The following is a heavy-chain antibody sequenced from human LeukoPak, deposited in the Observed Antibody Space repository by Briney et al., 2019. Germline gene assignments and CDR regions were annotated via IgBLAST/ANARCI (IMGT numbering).Heavy chain of an antibody. V-gene: IGHV1-18*01. CDR3: ARDLTSNVAVTEYHYYAMDV. CDR2: ISAYNGST. D-gene: IGHD6-19*01. Sequence: ASVTVSCTASDFSFTSYGMSWVRQAPGQGLEWMGWISAYNGSTKYAQKLQGRVTMTIDTSTGTAYMELRSLRPDDTAVYYCARDLTSNVAVTEYHYYAMDVWGQGTTVTVSS. CDR1: DFSFTSYG. J-gene: IGHJ6*02.